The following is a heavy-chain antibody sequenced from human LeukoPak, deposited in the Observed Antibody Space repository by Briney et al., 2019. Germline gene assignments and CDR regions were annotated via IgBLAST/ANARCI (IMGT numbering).Heavy chain of an antibody. V-gene: IGHV2-5*05. CDR1: GFSLSTSGVG. CDR3: AHSNTDEMVTTPAFDY. D-gene: IGHD5-24*01. J-gene: IGHJ4*02. Sequence: SGPTLVKPTQTLTLTCTFSGFSLSTSGVGVGWIRQPPGKALEWLALIYWDDDKRYGPSLKSRLTITKDTSKNQVVLTMTNMDPVDTATYYCAHSNTDEMVTTPAFDYWGQGTLVTVSS. CDR2: IYWDDDK.